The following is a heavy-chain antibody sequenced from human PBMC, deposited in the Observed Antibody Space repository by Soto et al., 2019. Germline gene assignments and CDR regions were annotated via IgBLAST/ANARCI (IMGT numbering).Heavy chain of an antibody. CDR3: ARDGGSGWYGDVDY. Sequence: SETLSLTCTVSGGSISSYYWSWIRQPPGKGLEWIGYIYYSGSTNYNPSLKSRATISVDTSKNQFSLKLSSVTAADTAVYYCARDGGSGWYGDVDYWGQGTLVTVSS. CDR2: IYYSGST. D-gene: IGHD6-19*01. V-gene: IGHV4-59*01. J-gene: IGHJ4*02. CDR1: GGSISSYY.